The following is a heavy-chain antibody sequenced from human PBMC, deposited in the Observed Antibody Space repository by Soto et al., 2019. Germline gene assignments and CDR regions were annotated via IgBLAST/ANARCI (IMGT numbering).Heavy chain of an antibody. Sequence: GGSLRLSCAASGFTFSSYGMPWVRQAPGKGLEWVAVIWYDGSNKYYADSGKGRFPIARDNSKNTLYLQMNSLRAEDTAVYYCARDYYYDSSGYGGMDVWGQGPTVTVSS. CDR1: GFTFSSYG. V-gene: IGHV3-33*01. CDR3: ARDYYYDSSGYGGMDV. D-gene: IGHD3-22*01. J-gene: IGHJ6*02. CDR2: IWYDGSNK.